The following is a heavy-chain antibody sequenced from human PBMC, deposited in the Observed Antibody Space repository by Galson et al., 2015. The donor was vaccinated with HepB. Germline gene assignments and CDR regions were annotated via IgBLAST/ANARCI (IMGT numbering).Heavy chain of an antibody. J-gene: IGHJ3*02. CDR2: ISWNSGSI. CDR1: GFTFDDYA. D-gene: IGHD2-2*01. Sequence: SLRLSCAASGFTFDDYAMHWVRQAPGKGLEWVSGISWNSGSIGYADSVKGRFTISRDNAKNSLYLQMNSLRAEDTALYYCAKLASCSTSCYDAREPDAFDIWGQGTMVTVSS. V-gene: IGHV3-9*01. CDR3: AKLASCSTSCYDAREPDAFDI.